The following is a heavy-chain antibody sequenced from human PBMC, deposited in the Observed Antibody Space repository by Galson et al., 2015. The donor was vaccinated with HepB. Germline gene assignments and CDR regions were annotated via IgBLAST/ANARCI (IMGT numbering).Heavy chain of an antibody. J-gene: IGHJ4*02. Sequence: SLRLSCAASGFTLSGSAIHWVRQASGKGPEWIGRIRSKASNYAAFYVPSLKGRFTISRDDSKNMAYLHMRSLKTDDTAVYYCVRWGDLSGSSSRWGQGTLVTVSS. V-gene: IGHV3-73*01. CDR2: IRSKASNYAA. D-gene: IGHD2-2*01. CDR3: VRWGDLSGSSSR. CDR1: GFTLSGSA.